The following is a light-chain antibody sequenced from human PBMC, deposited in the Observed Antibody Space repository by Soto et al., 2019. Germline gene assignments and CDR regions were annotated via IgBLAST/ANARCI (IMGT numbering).Light chain of an antibody. CDR3: QQYVISVT. CDR2: GAS. CDR1: QSISGNY. V-gene: IGKV3-20*01. J-gene: IGKJ5*01. Sequence: EIVLTQSPGTLSLSPGEGATLSCRASQSISGNYLAWYQQKPGQAPRLLIYGASNRATGIPERFSGSWSGTDFTLTISRLEPQDSAIYYCQQYVISVTFGQGTRLEIK.